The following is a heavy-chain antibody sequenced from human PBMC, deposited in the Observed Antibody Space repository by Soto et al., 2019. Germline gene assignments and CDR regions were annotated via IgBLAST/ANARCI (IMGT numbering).Heavy chain of an antibody. Sequence: GSLRLSCAASGFTFSSYAMSWVRQAPGKGLEWVSAISGSGGSTYYADSVKGRFTISRDNSKNTLYLQMNSLRAEDTAVYYCAKDRYSSSSERWFDPWGQGTLVTVSS. CDR2: ISGSGGST. V-gene: IGHV3-23*01. CDR3: AKDRYSSSSERWFDP. J-gene: IGHJ5*02. CDR1: GFTFSSYA. D-gene: IGHD6-6*01.